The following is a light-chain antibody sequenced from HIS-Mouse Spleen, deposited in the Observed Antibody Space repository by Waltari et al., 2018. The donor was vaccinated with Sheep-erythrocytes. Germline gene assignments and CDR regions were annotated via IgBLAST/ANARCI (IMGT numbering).Light chain of an antibody. CDR2: QDR. CDR3: QAWDSSTYV. CDR1: KLGDKY. J-gene: IGLJ1*01. Sequence: SYELTQPPSVSVSPGQTASITCSGDKLGDKYACWYQQKPGQSPVLVIYQDRKRPSGIPERFSGSNSGNTATLTISGTQAMDDADYYCQAWDSSTYVFGTGTKVTVL. V-gene: IGLV3-1*01.